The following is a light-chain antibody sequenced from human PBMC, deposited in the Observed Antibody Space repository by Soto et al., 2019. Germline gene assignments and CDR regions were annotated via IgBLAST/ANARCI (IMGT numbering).Light chain of an antibody. V-gene: IGLV2-14*01. CDR1: SSDVGGYNY. Sequence: QSALTQPASVSGSPGQSITISCTGTSSDVGGYNYVSWHQQHTGKAPKLMIYEVSNRPSGVSNRFSGSKSGNTASLTISGLQAEDEADYYCSSYTSSSTLTYVFGTGTKSPS. CDR2: EVS. CDR3: SSYTSSSTLTYV. J-gene: IGLJ1*01.